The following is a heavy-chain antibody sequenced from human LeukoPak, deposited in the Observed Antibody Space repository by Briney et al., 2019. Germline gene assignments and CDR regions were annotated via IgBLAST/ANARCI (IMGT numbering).Heavy chain of an antibody. V-gene: IGHV3-7*03. CDR3: AKDAFRITMVRGDFDH. J-gene: IGHJ4*02. CDR1: GFTFNSYW. Sequence: GGSLRLSCAASGFTFNSYWMHWVRQAPGKGLEWVAQINQDGSGQYYLVSVKGRFTISRDNSKNTLYLQMNSLRAEDTAVYYCAKDAFRITMVRGDFDHWGQGTLVTVSS. D-gene: IGHD3-10*01. CDR2: INQDGSGQ.